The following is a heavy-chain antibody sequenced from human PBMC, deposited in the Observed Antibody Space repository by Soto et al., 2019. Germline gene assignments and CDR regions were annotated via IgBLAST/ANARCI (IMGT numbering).Heavy chain of an antibody. V-gene: IGHV3-23*01. D-gene: IGHD5-18*01. CDR3: ANDLADVDTAMVISGVSEHYGMDV. Sequence: GGSLRLSCAASGFTFSSYAMSWVRQAPGKGLEWVSAISGSGGSTYYADSVKGRFTISRDNSKNTLYLKMNSLRAEDTAVYYCANDLADVDTAMVISGVSEHYGMDVWGQGTTVTVSS. J-gene: IGHJ6*02. CDR1: GFTFSSYA. CDR2: ISGSGGST.